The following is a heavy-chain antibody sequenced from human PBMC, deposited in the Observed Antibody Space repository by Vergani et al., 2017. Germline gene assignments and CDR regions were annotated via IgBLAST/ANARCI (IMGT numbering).Heavy chain of an antibody. D-gene: IGHD2-2*01. CDR3: TSPNVVVVPTLPGTQFDY. CDR1: GFTFSGSA. J-gene: IGHJ4*02. CDR2: IRSKANSYAT. V-gene: IGHV3-73*01. Sequence: EVQLLESGGGLVQPGGSLKLSCAASGFTFSGSAMHWVRQASGKGLEWVGRIRSKANSYATEYAASVKGRFTISRDDPKNTAYLQMNSLKTEDTAVYYCTSPNVVVVPTLPGTQFDYWGQGTLVTVSS.